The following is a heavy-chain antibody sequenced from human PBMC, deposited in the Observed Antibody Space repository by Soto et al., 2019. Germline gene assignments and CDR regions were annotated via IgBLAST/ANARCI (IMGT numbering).Heavy chain of an antibody. CDR2: IYSGGTT. CDR3: GRNYYNDY. CDR1: GFTVSSTY. J-gene: IGHJ4*02. V-gene: IGHV3-66*01. Sequence: EVQLVESGGDLVQPGGSLRLSCAASGFTVSSTYMTWVRQAPGKGLEWVSVIYSGGTTYYDDSVKGRFTISRDKYKNKLYLQMNSLRAEDTAVYYCGRNYYNDYWGQGTMVTVSP.